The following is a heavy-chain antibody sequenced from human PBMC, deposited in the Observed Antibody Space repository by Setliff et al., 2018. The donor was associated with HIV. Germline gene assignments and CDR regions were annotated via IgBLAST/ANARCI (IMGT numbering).Heavy chain of an antibody. CDR1: GGSISSYY. D-gene: IGHD3-10*01. V-gene: IGHV4-59*12. J-gene: IGHJ6*02. Sequence: PSETLSLTCTVSGGSISSYYWSWIRQTPGKGLEWIGTIYNAGRISYNPSLRSRVTFSVDTSKNQFSLNLRSVTAADTAVYYCARPGSSSYYYAMDVWGQGTTVTVSS. CDR2: IYNAGRI. CDR3: ARPGSSSYYYAMDV.